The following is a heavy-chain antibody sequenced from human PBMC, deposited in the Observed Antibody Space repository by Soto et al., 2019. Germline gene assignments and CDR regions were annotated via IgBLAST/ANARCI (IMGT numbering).Heavy chain of an antibody. J-gene: IGHJ3*02. D-gene: IGHD3-10*01. Sequence: QVQLQQWGAGLLKPSETLSLTCAVYGGSFSGYYWSWIRQPPGKGLEWIGEINHSGSTNYNPSLKSRVTISVDTSKNQFSLKLSSVTAADTAVYYCAIRITLWFGDKCAFDIWGQGTMVTVSS. CDR3: AIRITLWFGDKCAFDI. V-gene: IGHV4-34*01. CDR1: GGSFSGYY. CDR2: INHSGST.